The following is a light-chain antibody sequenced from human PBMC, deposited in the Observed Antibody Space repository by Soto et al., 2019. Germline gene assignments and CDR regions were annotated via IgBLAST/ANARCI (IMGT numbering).Light chain of an antibody. Sequence: SYELTQPPSVSVSPGQTARITCSGDALPKQYAYWYQQKPGQAPVLVIYTDSERPSGIPERFSGSSSGTTVTLTISGVQAEDEAAYYCQSADSSGTYVFGTGTKVTVL. CDR3: QSADSSGTYV. CDR2: TDS. V-gene: IGLV3-25*03. CDR1: ALPKQY. J-gene: IGLJ1*01.